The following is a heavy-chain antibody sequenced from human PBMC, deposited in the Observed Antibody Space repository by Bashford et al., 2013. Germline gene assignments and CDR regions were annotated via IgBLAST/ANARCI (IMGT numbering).Heavy chain of an antibody. D-gene: IGHD3-10*01. CDR2: IYTSGST. Sequence: SETLSLTCTVSGGSISSYYWSWIRQPAGKGLEWIGRIYTSGSTNYNPSLKSRVTMSVDTSKNQFSLKLSSVTAADTAVYYCARDGRGYYGSGSYPTYNWFDPWGQGTLVTVSS. V-gene: IGHV4-4*07. J-gene: IGHJ5*02. CDR3: ARDGRGYYGSGSYPTYNWFDP. CDR1: GGSISSYY.